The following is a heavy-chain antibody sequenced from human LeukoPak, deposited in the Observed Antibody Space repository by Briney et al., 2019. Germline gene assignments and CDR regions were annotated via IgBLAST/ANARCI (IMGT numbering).Heavy chain of an antibody. J-gene: IGHJ5*02. V-gene: IGHV3-30-3*01. D-gene: IGHD3-16*01. Sequence: PGGSLRLSCAASGFTFSSYAMHWVRQAPGKGLEWVAVISYDGSNKYYADSVKGRFTISRDNSKNTLYLQMNSLRAEDTAVYYCARAPGEWARGVCWFDPRGQGTLVTVSS. CDR2: ISYDGSNK. CDR3: ARAPGEWARGVCWFDP. CDR1: GFTFSSYA.